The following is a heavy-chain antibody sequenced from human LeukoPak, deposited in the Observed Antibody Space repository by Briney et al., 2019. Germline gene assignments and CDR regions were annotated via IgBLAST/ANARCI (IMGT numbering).Heavy chain of an antibody. CDR2: IDWNDDK. V-gene: IGHV2-70*11. J-gene: IGHJ4*02. D-gene: IGHD3-10*01. CDR3: ARIRRDLNYYGSGSSYFDY. Sequence: TLRLSCAASGLTFSQYGMSWIRQPPGKALEWLARIDWNDDKYYSTSLKTRLTISKDTSKNQVVLTMTNMDPVDTATYYCARIRRDLNYYGSGSSYFDYWGQGTLVTVSS. CDR1: GLTFSQYGM.